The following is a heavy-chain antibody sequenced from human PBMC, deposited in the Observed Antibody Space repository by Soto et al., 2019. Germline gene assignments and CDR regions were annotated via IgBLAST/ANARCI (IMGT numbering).Heavy chain of an antibody. Sequence: EVQLLESGGGLVQPGGSLRLSCAASGFTFSSYAMSWVRQAPGKGLEWVSAISGSGGITYYADSVKGRFTISRDNSKNTLYLQMNSLRAEDTAVYYCAKLSILGPIFGVVTYPDYWGQGTLVTVSS. D-gene: IGHD3-3*01. CDR2: ISGSGGIT. V-gene: IGHV3-23*01. CDR1: GFTFSSYA. J-gene: IGHJ4*02. CDR3: AKLSILGPIFGVVTYPDY.